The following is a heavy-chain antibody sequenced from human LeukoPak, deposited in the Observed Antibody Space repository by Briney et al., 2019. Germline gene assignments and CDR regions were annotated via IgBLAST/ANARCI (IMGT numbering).Heavy chain of an antibody. CDR1: GFTFSTYG. CDR2: ISASGSRT. V-gene: IGHV3-23*01. Sequence: GGSLRLSCEASGFTFSTYGLSWVRQAPGKGLEWASAISASGSRTHFADSVAGRFTISRDNSRNTLYLQMNSLRAEDTAVYYCAKETDGYSGFGDLWGQGTLVTVSS. D-gene: IGHD3-10*01. J-gene: IGHJ5*02. CDR3: AKETDGYSGFGDL.